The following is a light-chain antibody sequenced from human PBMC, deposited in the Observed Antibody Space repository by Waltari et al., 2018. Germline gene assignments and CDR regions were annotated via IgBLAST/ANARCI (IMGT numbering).Light chain of an antibody. Sequence: DIQMTQSPSSLAASVGDRATITCRASQGISSWLAWYQPKPGKAPKLLIYRASSLQSGIPSRYSGSGSWTEFTLTITRLQPEDFAAYYCRQYNSAPLTFGGGTKVEI. J-gene: IGKJ4*01. CDR2: RAS. CDR1: QGISSW. CDR3: RQYNSAPLT. V-gene: IGKV1-12*01.